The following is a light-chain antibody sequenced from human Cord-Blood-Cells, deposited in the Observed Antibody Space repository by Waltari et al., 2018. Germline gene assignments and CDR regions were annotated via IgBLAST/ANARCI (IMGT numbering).Light chain of an antibody. Sequence: QSALTQPPSVSGSPGQSVTISCTGTSSDVGSYNRVSWYQQPPGTAPKLMIYEVSNRPSGVPARFSGSKYGNTASLTISGLQAEDEADYYCSSYTSSSTVPVVFGGGTKLTVL. J-gene: IGLJ2*01. V-gene: IGLV2-18*02. CDR2: EVS. CDR3: SSYTSSSTVPVV. CDR1: SSDVGSYNR.